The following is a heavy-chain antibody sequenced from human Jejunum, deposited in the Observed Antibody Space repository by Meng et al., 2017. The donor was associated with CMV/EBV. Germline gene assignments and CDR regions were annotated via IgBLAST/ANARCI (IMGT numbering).Heavy chain of an antibody. Sequence: SCQPSGYTFITYAMHWVRQAPGQGLEWMGWISSNTGHSVYAQGFTGRVVFSLDTSVSTAYLQISSLKAEDTAVYYCAVAINGYNYVDHWGQGTLVTVSS. D-gene: IGHD5-24*01. CDR1: GYTFITYA. J-gene: IGHJ4*02. V-gene: IGHV7-4-1*02. CDR2: ISSNTGHS. CDR3: AVAINGYNYVDH.